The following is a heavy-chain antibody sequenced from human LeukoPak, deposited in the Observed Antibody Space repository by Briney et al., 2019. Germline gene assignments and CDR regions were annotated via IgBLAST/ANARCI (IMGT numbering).Heavy chain of an antibody. CDR1: GGSISSGSYY. Sequence: SETLSLTCTVSGGSISSGSYYWSWIRQPAGKGLEWIGRIYTSGSTNYNPSLKSRVTISVDTSKNQFSLRLSSVTAADTAVYFCARDPPPLGYCSGGSCPVWGKGPLVTVSS. V-gene: IGHV4-61*02. CDR3: ARDPPPLGYCSGGSCPV. CDR2: IYTSGST. J-gene: IGHJ4*02. D-gene: IGHD2-15*01.